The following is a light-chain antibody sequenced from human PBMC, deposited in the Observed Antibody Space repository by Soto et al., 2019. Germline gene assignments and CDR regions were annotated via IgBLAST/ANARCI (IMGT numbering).Light chain of an antibody. CDR1: KLGDKY. Sequence: SYELTQPPSVSVSPGQTASITCSGDKLGDKYACWYQQKPGQSPVLVIYQDSKRPSGIPERFSGFNSGNTATLTISGTQAMDEADYYCQAWDSSKGVFGGGTKVTVL. J-gene: IGLJ2*01. CDR2: QDS. V-gene: IGLV3-1*01. CDR3: QAWDSSKGV.